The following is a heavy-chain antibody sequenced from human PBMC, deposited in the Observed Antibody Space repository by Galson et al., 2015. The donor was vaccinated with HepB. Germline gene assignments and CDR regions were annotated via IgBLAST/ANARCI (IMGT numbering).Heavy chain of an antibody. D-gene: IGHD2-21*02. Sequence: SLRLSCAASGFTFNRHGMHWVRQTPGKGLEWVAAIWHDGSNQLYADSMKGRFTISRDNAKNTAYLRMNNLTPEDTAVYFCAREALVTVPAFDLWGQGTLVTVSS. V-gene: IGHV3-33*01. J-gene: IGHJ4*02. CDR1: GFTFNRHG. CDR2: IWHDGSNQ. CDR3: AREALVTVPAFDL.